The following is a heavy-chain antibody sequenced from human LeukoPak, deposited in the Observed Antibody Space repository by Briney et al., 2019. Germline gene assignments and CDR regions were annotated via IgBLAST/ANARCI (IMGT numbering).Heavy chain of an antibody. V-gene: IGHV3-48*03. J-gene: IGHJ3*02. CDR2: ISSSGSIK. CDR3: ARQVGVDDAFDI. CDR1: GFAFNSYE. D-gene: IGHD1-26*01. Sequence: GGALRLSCIASGFAFNSYEMNWVRQAPGKGLEWVSYISSSGSIKHYADSVKGRFTISRDNAKNSLYLQMNSLRAEDTAVYYCARQVGVDDAFDIWGQGTMVTIS.